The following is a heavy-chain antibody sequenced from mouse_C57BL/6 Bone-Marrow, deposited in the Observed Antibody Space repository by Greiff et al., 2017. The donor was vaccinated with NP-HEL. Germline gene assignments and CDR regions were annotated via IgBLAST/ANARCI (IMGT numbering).Heavy chain of an antibody. CDR2: IYPRDGST. CDR3: ARWRYCYWYFDV. D-gene: IGHD2-14*01. J-gene: IGHJ1*03. V-gene: IGHV1-78*01. CDR1: GYTFTDHT. Sequence: QVQLQQSDAELVKPGASVKISCKASGYTFTDHTIHWMKQRPEQGLEWIGYIYPRDGSTKYIEKFKGKATLTADKSSSTAYMQLNSLTSEDSAVYFCARWRYCYWYFDVWGTGTTVTVSS.